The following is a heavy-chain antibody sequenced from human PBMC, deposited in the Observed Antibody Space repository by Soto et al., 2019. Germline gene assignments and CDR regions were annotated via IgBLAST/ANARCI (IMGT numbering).Heavy chain of an antibody. D-gene: IGHD6-13*01. Sequence: QVQLVESGGGVVQPGRSLRLSCAASGFIFSDYGMHWVRQAPGKGLEWVTLMSYDGSKEYYADSVKGRLTISRDNSKNTLYLQMNSLSAEDSAVYYCAKDGRTAAFDYWGQGTLVIVSS. CDR3: AKDGRTAAFDY. CDR1: GFIFSDYG. V-gene: IGHV3-30*18. CDR2: MSYDGSKE. J-gene: IGHJ4*02.